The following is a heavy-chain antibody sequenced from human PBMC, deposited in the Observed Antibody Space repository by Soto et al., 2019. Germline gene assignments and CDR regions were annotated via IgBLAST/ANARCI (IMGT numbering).Heavy chain of an antibody. Sequence: QVQLVQSGAEVKKPGASVKVSCKASGYSFSTYDINWVRQAAGQGLEWMGWVNPKSGNTDYAQRFRGRVTMTSNTSRRTAYMELSALTPEDTAVYYCARPYCDSTSCYTDWFDPWGQGTLVTVSS. CDR1: GYSFSTYD. V-gene: IGHV1-8*01. J-gene: IGHJ5*02. D-gene: IGHD2-2*02. CDR2: VNPKSGNT. CDR3: ARPYCDSTSCYTDWFDP.